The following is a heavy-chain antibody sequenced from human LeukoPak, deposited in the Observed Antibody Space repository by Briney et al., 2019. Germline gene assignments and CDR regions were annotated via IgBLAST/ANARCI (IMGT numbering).Heavy chain of an antibody. D-gene: IGHD3-9*01. V-gene: IGHV3-23*01. CDR2: TSGSGGSI. J-gene: IGHJ4*02. CDR1: GFTFSSYA. CDR3: AKLPYFAYFDY. Sequence: GGSLRLSCAASGFTFSSYAMNWVRQAPGKGLEWVSATSGSGGSIYYADSVKGRFTISRDNSKNTLYLQMNSLRAEDTAVYHCAKLPYFAYFDYWGQGTLVSVSS.